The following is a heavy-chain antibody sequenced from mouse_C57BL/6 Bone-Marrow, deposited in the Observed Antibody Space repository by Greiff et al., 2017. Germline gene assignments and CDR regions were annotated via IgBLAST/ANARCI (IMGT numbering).Heavy chain of an antibody. Sequence: QVQLQQPGAELVKPGASVKMSCKASGYTFTSYWITWVKQRPGQGLEWIGDIYPGSGSTNYNEKFKSKATLTVDTSSSTAYMQLSSLTSEDSAVYYGARRSPSYGSSFFDYWGQGTTLTVSS. CDR1: GYTFTSYW. CDR3: ARRSPSYGSSFFDY. D-gene: IGHD1-1*01. V-gene: IGHV1-55*01. CDR2: IYPGSGST. J-gene: IGHJ2*01.